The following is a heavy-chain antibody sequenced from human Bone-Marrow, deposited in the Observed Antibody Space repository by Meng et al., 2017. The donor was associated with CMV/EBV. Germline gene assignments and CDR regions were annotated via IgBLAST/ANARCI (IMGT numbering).Heavy chain of an antibody. J-gene: IGHJ5*02. CDR3: ARDRYSSSWYQNWFDP. Sequence: SVKVSCKASGYTFTSYAMHWVRQAPGQRLEWMGGIIPIFGTANYAQKFQGRVTITTDESTSTAYMELSSLRSEDTAVYYCARDRYSSSWYQNWFDPWGQGTLVTVSS. V-gene: IGHV1-69*05. CDR1: GYTFTSYA. CDR2: IIPIFGTA. D-gene: IGHD6-13*01.